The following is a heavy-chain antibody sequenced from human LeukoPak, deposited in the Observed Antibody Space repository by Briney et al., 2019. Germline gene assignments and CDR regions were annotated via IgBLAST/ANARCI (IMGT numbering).Heavy chain of an antibody. CDR1: GYTFTSYD. D-gene: IGHD3-22*01. V-gene: IGHV1-8*01. CDR2: MNPNSGNT. CDR3: ATWRETYYYDSSGYYSDY. J-gene: IGHJ4*02. Sequence: ASVKVSCKASGYTFTSYDINWVRQATGQGLEWMGWMNPNSGNTGYAQKFQGRVTMTRNTSMSTAYMELSSLRSEDTAVYYCATWRETYYYDSSGYYSDYWGQGTLVTVSS.